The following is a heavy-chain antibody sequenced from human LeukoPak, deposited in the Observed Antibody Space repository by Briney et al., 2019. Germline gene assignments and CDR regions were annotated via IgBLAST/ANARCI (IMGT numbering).Heavy chain of an antibody. CDR2: IIPILGIA. CDR1: GGTFSSYT. CDR3: ARDLDSSGYFDY. D-gene: IGHD3-22*01. Sequence: GSSVKVSCKASGGTFSSYTISWVRQAPGQGLEWMGRIIPILGIANYAQKFQGRVTITADKSTSTAYMELSSLRSEDTAVYYCARDLDSSGYFDYWGQGTLVTVSS. J-gene: IGHJ4*02. V-gene: IGHV1-69*04.